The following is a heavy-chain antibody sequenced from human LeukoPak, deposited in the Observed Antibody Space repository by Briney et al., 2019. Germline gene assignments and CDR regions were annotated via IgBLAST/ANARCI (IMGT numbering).Heavy chain of an antibody. CDR3: VRVTADYHCSSTSCYFGHFDY. V-gene: IGHV4-59*01. Sequence: SETLSLTCTVSGGSISSYYWSWIRQPPGKGLEWIGYIYYGGSTNYNPSLKSRVTISVDTSKNQFSLKLSSVTAADTAVYYCVRVTADYHCSSTSCYFGHFDYWGQGTLVTVSS. CDR2: IYYGGST. CDR1: GGSISSYY. J-gene: IGHJ4*02. D-gene: IGHD2-2*01.